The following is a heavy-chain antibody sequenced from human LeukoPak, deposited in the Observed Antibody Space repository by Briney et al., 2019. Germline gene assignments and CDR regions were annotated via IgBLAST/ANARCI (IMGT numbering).Heavy chain of an antibody. CDR3: ARLGDGDNLRYFDY. Sequence: SETLSPTCTASGDSISGNYWTWIRQPPGKGLEWIGYIYYSGSTNYNASLKSRVTISVDTSKNQFSLKLSSVTAADTAVYYCARLGDGDNLRYFDYWGQGTLVTVSS. D-gene: IGHD5-24*01. V-gene: IGHV4-59*08. CDR2: IYYSGST. CDR1: GDSISGNY. J-gene: IGHJ4*02.